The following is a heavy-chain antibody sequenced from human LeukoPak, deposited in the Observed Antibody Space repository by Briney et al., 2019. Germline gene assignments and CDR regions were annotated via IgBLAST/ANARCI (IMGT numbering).Heavy chain of an antibody. CDR2: IHYNGRT. J-gene: IGHJ5*02. Sequence: PSETLSLTCPVSGGSISSGDYYWSWIRQPPGKGLEWIGYIHYNGRTYYNPSLKSRLVISLDTSKNQFSLKLSSVTAADTAVYYCARGVTIFGVIIPVTWFDPWGQGTLVTVSS. CDR1: GGSISSGDYY. D-gene: IGHD3-3*01. CDR3: ARGVTIFGVIIPVTWFDP. V-gene: IGHV4-30-4*01.